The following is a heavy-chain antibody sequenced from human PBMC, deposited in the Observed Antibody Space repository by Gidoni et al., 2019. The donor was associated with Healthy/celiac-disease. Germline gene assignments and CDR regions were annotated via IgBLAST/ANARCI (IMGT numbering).Heavy chain of an antibody. V-gene: IGHV3-33*01. CDR1: GFTFRSYG. CDR2: IWYDGSNK. Sequence: QVQLVESGGGVVQPGRSLRLSCAASGFTFRSYGMHWVRQAPGKGLEWVAVIWYDGSNKYYADSVKGRFTISRDNSKNTLYLQMNSLRAEDTAVYYCARDSGSGIGDGMDVWGQGTTVTVSS. D-gene: IGHD3-10*01. J-gene: IGHJ6*02. CDR3: ARDSGSGIGDGMDV.